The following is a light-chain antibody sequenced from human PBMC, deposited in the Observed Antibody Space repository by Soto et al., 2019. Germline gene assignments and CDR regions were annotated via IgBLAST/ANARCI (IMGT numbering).Light chain of an antibody. CDR3: QQRSNRPPTWT. V-gene: IGKV3D-20*02. Sequence: EIVLTHSPGTLSLYPWEIATLSCRASQSVSNNYLAWYQQKPGQAPRLLIYGASSRATGIPDRFSGSGSGTDFTLTISRLEPEDFAVYYCQQRSNRPPTWTFGQGTKVDIK. CDR2: GAS. CDR1: QSVSNNY. J-gene: IGKJ1*01.